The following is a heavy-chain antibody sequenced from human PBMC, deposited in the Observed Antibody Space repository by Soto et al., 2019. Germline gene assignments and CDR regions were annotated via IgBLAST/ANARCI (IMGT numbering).Heavy chain of an antibody. J-gene: IGHJ4*02. CDR2: IWYDGSNK. CDR3: ARDAYDSRGRGGDFDH. V-gene: IGHV3-33*01. D-gene: IGHD3-22*01. Sequence: QVQLVESGGGVVQPGRSLRLSCAASGFTFSSYGMHWVRQAPGKGLEWVAVIWYDGSNKYYADSVKGRFTISRDNXKXTLDVQMNSLRAEDTAVYYCARDAYDSRGRGGDFDHWGQGALVTVSS. CDR1: GFTFSSYG.